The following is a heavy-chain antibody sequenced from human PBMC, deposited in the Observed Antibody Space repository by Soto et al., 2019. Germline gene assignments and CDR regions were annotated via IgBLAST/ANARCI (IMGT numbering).Heavy chain of an antibody. Sequence: QVQLVQSGAEVQRPGSSVKVSCKASGDMFRNSAFTWVRQAPGQGLAWMGVIIPLFRKTDVAQNFQGRVTFTADESTSSLYMEVPSLTSEDTAVYYCARARLSNGDPNIYSFYGLDVWGQGTTITVSS. D-gene: IGHD3-10*01. J-gene: IGHJ6*02. V-gene: IGHV1-69*01. CDR3: ARARLSNGDPNIYSFYGLDV. CDR1: GDMFRNSA. CDR2: IIPLFRKT.